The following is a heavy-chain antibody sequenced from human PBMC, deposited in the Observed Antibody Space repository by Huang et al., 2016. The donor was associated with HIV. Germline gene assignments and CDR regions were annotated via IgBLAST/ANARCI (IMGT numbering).Heavy chain of an antibody. CDR3: ARGRDTAEMDTVDAGLDV. D-gene: IGHD2-2*03. J-gene: IGHJ3*01. Sequence: QVRLQQWGGGLVRPSETLSRTCAVYGGSFGSPYWSWVRQSPGMGVEGIGETNLDGDTRFNTSLRSRVNISVDTSKNQFSLTVTSVTAADTAIYFCARGRDTAEMDTVDAGLDVWDQGTKVTVS. CDR2: TNLDGDT. CDR1: GGSFGSPY. V-gene: IGHV4-34*02.